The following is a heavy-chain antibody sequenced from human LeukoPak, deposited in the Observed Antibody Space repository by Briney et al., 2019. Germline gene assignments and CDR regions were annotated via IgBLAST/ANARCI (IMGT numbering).Heavy chain of an antibody. CDR3: AKRKTRGFYGDYGKGAFDI. CDR1: GGSISSYY. D-gene: IGHD4-17*01. Sequence: PSETLSLTCTVSGGSISSYYWSWIRQPAGKGLEWIGRIYTSGNSAYNPSLRSRVTISVDTSKNQFSLKLSSVTAADTAVYYCAKRKTRGFYGDYGKGAFDIWGQGTMVTVSS. V-gene: IGHV4-4*07. CDR2: IYTSGNS. J-gene: IGHJ3*02.